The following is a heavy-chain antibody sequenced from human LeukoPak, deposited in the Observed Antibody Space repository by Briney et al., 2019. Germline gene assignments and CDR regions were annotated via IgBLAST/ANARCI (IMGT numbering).Heavy chain of an antibody. D-gene: IGHD5-24*01. V-gene: IGHV4-59*08. Sequence: PSETLSLTCSVSGAFNNSQWRSWIRQPRGRGLEGIAYIHHSGETNYNPSLQSRVTISLDASNNQVSLMLTSVTDADAADYFCATHVLFDSNNYSYWFDPWGQGTLVTVSS. CDR2: IHHSGET. CDR1: GAFNNSQW. CDR3: ATHVLFDSNNYSYWFDP. J-gene: IGHJ5*02.